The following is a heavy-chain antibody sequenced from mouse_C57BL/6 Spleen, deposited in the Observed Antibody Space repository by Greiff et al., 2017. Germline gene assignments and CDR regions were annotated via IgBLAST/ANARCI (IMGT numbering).Heavy chain of an antibody. CDR3: ARGDGYSYYSNYPSYAMDY. D-gene: IGHD2-5*01. J-gene: IGHJ4*01. V-gene: IGHV1-26*01. CDR1: GYTFTDYY. CDR2: INPNNGGT. Sequence: EVQLQQSGPELVKPGASVKISCKASGYTFTDYYMNWVKQSHGKSLEWIGDINPNNGGTSYNQKFKGKATLTVDKSSSTAYMELRSLTSEDSAVYYCARGDGYSYYSNYPSYAMDYWGQGTSVTVSS.